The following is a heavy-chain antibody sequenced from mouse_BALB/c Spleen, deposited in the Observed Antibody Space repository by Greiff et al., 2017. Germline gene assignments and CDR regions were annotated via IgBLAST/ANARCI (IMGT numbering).Heavy chain of an antibody. D-gene: IGHD2-4*01. CDR3: AREAYDYDVSWFAY. J-gene: IGHJ3*01. CDR1: GFSLTSYG. V-gene: IGHV2-9*02. Sequence: VKLVESGPGLVAPSQSLSITCTVSGFSLTSYGVHWVRQPPGKGLEWLGVIWAGGSTNYNSALMSRLSISKDNSKSQVFLKMNSLQTDDTAMYYCAREAYDYDVSWFAYWGQGTLVTVSA. CDR2: IWAGGST.